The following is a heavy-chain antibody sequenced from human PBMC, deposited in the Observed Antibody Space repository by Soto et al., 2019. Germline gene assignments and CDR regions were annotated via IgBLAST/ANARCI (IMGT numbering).Heavy chain of an antibody. CDR1: GFTVSSNS. D-gene: IGHD6-19*01. V-gene: IGHV3-66*01. CDR3: ARPTYSSGWNFDY. Sequence: EVQLVESGGGLVQPGGSLRLSCAASGFTVSSNSMSWVRQAPGKGLEWVSVIYSGGSTYYADSVKGRFTISRDNSKNTLYLQMNSLRAEDTAVYYCARPTYSSGWNFDYWGQGTLVTVSS. J-gene: IGHJ4*02. CDR2: IYSGGST.